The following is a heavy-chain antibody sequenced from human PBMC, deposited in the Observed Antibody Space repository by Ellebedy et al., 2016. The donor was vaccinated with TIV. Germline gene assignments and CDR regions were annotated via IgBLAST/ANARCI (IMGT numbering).Heavy chain of an antibody. Sequence: PGGSLRLSCAASGLTVSSNYMSWVRQAPGKGLEWVSLIYSSGSTYYADSVKGRFTISRDNSKNTLFLQMNSLRAEDAAVYYCAEGGNWGFQHWGQGTLVAVSS. J-gene: IGHJ1*01. CDR1: GLTVSSNY. CDR2: IYSSGST. D-gene: IGHD4-23*01. V-gene: IGHV3-53*01. CDR3: AEGGNWGFQH.